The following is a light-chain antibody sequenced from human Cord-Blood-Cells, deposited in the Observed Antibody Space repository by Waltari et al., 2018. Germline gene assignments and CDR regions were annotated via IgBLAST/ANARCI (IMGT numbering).Light chain of an antibody. J-gene: IGKJ2*03. V-gene: IGKV1-33*01. Sequence: DIQMTHSPSSLSASVGDRVTITCQASQDISNYLNWYQQKPGKAPKLLIYDASNLETGVPSRFSGRGSVTDFTFTISGLQHEVIATYYCQQYDNLPYGFGQGTKLEIK. CDR3: QQYDNLPYG. CDR2: DAS. CDR1: QDISNY.